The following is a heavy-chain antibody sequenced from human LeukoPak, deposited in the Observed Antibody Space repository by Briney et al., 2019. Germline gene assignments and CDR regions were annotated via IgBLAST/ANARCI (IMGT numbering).Heavy chain of an antibody. CDR3: ARGYGYNSEY. CDR1: GGAISTFY. CDR2: IQNSGST. Sequence: SETLSLTCTVSGGAISTFYWIWIRQPPGKGLEWIGCIQNSGSTEYNPSLESRVTISVDRSRNQFSLKLTSVTAADTAVYFCARGYGYNSEYWGQGTLVTVSP. J-gene: IGHJ4*02. D-gene: IGHD5-24*01. V-gene: IGHV4-59*13.